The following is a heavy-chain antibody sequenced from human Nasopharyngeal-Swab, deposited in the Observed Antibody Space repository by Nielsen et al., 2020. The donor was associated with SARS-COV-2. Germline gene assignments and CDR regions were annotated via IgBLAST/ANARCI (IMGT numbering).Heavy chain of an antibody. CDR3: ARVCGSHWNYCY. CDR1: GGTFNSYA. J-gene: IGHJ4*02. V-gene: IGHV1-69*13. Sequence: SVKVSCKASGGTFNSYAISWVRPAPGQGLEWMGGIIPIFGTANYAQKFQGRVTITADDSTSTAYMELSSLRSEDTAVYYCARVCGSHWNYCYWGQGTLVTVSS. CDR2: IIPIFGTA. D-gene: IGHD1-7*01.